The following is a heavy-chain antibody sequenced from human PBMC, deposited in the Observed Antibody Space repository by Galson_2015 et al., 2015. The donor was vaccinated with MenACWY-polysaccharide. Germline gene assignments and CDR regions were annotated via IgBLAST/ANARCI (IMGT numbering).Heavy chain of an antibody. CDR1: GGSVTSSSYY. V-gene: IGHV4-39*01. CDR3: ARFHYYDSSAFYFDY. CDR2: IHSSGTT. D-gene: IGHD3-22*01. J-gene: IGHJ4*02. Sequence: SETLSLTCTVSGGSVTSSSYYWSWIRQSPGKGLEWIGSIHSSGTTFYNPSHKSRVTISGDASRMQFSLTLMSVTAADTATYFCARFHYYDSSAFYFDYWGQGALVTGSS.